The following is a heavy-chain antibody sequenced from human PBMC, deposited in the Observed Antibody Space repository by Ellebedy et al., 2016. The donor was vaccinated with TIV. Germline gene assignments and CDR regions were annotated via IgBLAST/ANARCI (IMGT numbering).Heavy chain of an antibody. Sequence: GGSLRLSCAASGFTFDDYAMHWVRQAPGKGLEWVSGITWNSGNIGYADSVKGRFTISRENAKNSFYLQMNSLTAEDTAVYFCAAAGRLSDYNATGVWGQGTTVTV. CDR3: AAAGRLSDYNATGV. D-gene: IGHD3-10*01. CDR1: GFTFDDYA. CDR2: ITWNSGNI. V-gene: IGHV3-9*01. J-gene: IGHJ6*02.